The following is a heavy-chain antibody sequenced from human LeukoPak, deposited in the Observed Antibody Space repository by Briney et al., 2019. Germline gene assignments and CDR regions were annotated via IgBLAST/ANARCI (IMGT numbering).Heavy chain of an antibody. CDR1: GGSISSYY. V-gene: IGHV4-59*01. Sequence: SETLSLTCTVSGGSISSYYWSWIRQPPGKGLEWIGYIYDSGSTNYNPSLKSRVTISVGTSKNQFSLKLSSVSAADTAVYYCASARCSSTSCPFDYWGQGTLVTVSS. CDR3: ASARCSSTSCPFDY. CDR2: IYDSGST. D-gene: IGHD2-2*01. J-gene: IGHJ4*02.